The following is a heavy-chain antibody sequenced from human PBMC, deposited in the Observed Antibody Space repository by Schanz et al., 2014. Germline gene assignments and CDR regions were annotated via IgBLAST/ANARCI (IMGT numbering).Heavy chain of an antibody. Sequence: EVQLVESGGGLIQPGGSLKLACAASGFSVTSNSMNWVRQAPGKGLEWVSRTSNDGSFTTFADSVKGRFTISRDNAKNTLYLQMNSLRAEDTALYYCAKDPHKDYGGKPQTFDIWGQGTMVTVSS. CDR1: GFSVTSNS. CDR2: TSNDGSFT. J-gene: IGHJ3*02. CDR3: AKDPHKDYGGKPQTFDI. V-gene: IGHV3-74*02. D-gene: IGHD4-17*01.